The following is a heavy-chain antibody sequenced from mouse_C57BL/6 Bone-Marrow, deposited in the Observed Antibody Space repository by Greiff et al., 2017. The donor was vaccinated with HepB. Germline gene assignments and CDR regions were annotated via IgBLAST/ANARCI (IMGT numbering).Heavy chain of an antibody. CDR2: IYPRSGNT. D-gene: IGHD1-1*01. J-gene: IGHJ2*01. V-gene: IGHV1-81*01. CDR1: GYTFTSYG. CDR3: ARSEFTTVVATSSDFDY. Sequence: VQLQQSGAELARPGASVKLSCKASGYTFTSYGISWVKQRTGQGLEWIGEIYPRSGNTYYNEKFKGKATLTADKSSSTAYMDLRSLPSEDSAVYFCARSEFTTVVATSSDFDYWGQGTTLTVSS.